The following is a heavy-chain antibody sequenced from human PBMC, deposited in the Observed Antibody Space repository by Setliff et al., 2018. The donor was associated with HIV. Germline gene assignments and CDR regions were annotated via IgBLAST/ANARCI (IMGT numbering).Heavy chain of an antibody. Sequence: SETLSLTCTVSGGSISGYHWNWLRQTPGKGLEWIGYIYTSRGTNYNHSLRTRVIISVDTSNQFSLKLSSVTAADAAVYYCARSPSYRSSWEYYFDYWGQGIRVTVSS. CDR2: IYTSRGT. CDR3: ARSPSYRSSWEYYFDY. CDR1: GGSISGYH. V-gene: IGHV4-4*09. D-gene: IGHD6-13*01. J-gene: IGHJ4*02.